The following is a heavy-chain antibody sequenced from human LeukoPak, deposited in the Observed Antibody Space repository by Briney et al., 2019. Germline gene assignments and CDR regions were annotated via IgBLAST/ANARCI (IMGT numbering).Heavy chain of an antibody. CDR3: AREQSITIFGVVTWYMDV. V-gene: IGHV3-21*01. CDR2: ISSSRSYI. CDR1: GFTFSRYS. Sequence: GGSLRLSCAASGFTFSRYSMNWVRQAPGKGLEWVSYISSSRSYIYYADSVKGRFTISRDNAKNSLYLQMNSLRAEDTAVYYCAREQSITIFGVVTWYMDVWGKGTAVTVSS. D-gene: IGHD3-3*01. J-gene: IGHJ6*03.